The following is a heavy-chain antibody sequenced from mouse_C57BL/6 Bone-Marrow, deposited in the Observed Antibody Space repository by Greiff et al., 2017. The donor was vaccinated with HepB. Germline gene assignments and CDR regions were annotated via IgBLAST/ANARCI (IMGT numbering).Heavy chain of an antibody. CDR2: INPYNGGT. V-gene: IGHV1-19*01. D-gene: IGHD1-1*01. CDR3: ARGPYYYGSSYYFDY. Sequence: EVQLQQSGPVLVKPGASVKMSCKASGYTFTDYYMNWVKQSHGKSLEWIGVINPYNGGTSYNQKFKGKATLTVDKSSSTAYMELNSLTSEDSAVYYCARGPYYYGSSYYFDYWGQGTTLTVSS. J-gene: IGHJ2*01. CDR1: GYTFTDYY.